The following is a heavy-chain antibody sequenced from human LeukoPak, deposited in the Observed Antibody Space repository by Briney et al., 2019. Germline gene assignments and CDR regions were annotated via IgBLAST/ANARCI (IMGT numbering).Heavy chain of an antibody. CDR3: AKDLVMEGSSPKPFDY. CDR2: ISGSGGST. V-gene: IGHV3-23*01. Sequence: GGSLRFSCAASGFTFSSYAMSWVRKAPGKGLEWVSAISGSGGSTYYADSVKGRFTISRDNSKNTLYLQMNSLRAEDTAVYYCAKDLVMEGSSPKPFDYWGQGTLVTVSS. CDR1: GFTFSSYA. D-gene: IGHD6-13*01. J-gene: IGHJ4*02.